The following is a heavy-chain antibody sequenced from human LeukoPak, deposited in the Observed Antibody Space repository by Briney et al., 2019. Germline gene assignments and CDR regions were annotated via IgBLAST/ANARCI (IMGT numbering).Heavy chain of an antibody. CDR2: INPNSGGT. CDR1: GYTFTGYY. Sequence: GASVKVSCKASGYTFTGYYMHWVRQAPGQGLEWMGWINPNSGGTNYAQKFQGRVTMTRDTSISTAYMELSRLRSDDTAVYYCARSSRYSDWLLFNWFDPWGQGTLVTVSS. V-gene: IGHV1-2*02. CDR3: ARSSRYSDWLLFNWFDP. D-gene: IGHD3-9*01. J-gene: IGHJ5*02.